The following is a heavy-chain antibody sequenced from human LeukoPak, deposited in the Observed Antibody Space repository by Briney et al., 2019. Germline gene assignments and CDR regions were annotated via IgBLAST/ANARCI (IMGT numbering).Heavy chain of an antibody. CDR2: INHSGST. D-gene: IGHD2-8*02. J-gene: IGHJ4*02. Sequence: ASETLSLTCAVYGGSFSGYHWSWIRQPPGKGLEWIGEINHSGSTNYNPSLKSRVTISVDTSKNQFSLKLSSVTAADTAVYYCARDFSSSTGVDYWGQGTLVTVSS. CDR3: ARDFSSSTGVDY. V-gene: IGHV4-34*01. CDR1: GGSFSGYH.